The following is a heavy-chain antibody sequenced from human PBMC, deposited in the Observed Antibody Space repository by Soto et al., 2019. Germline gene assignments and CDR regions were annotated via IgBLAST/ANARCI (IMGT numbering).Heavy chain of an antibody. V-gene: IGHV6-1*01. CDR1: GYSVSSNSAA. J-gene: IGHJ5*02. Sequence: SHTLSLTCAISGYSVSSNSAALNWIRQSPSRGLEWLGRTYYRSKWYNDYAVSVKSRITINPDTSKNQFSLQLNSVTPEDTAVYYCARTPASGTLDPWGQGTLVTVSS. D-gene: IGHD6-13*01. CDR3: ARTPASGTLDP. CDR2: TYYRSKWYN.